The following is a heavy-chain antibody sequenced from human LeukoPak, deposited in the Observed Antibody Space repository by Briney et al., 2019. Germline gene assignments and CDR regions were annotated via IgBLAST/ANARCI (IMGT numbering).Heavy chain of an antibody. CDR1: GFTFSRYS. Sequence: GGSLRLSCAASGFTFSRYSMHWVRQAPGKGLEYVSAISSNGGSTYYANSVKGRFTISRDNAKNSLYLQMNSLRAEDTAVYYCARDFPTMTTAGAFDIWGQGTMVTVSS. J-gene: IGHJ3*02. CDR2: ISSNGGST. V-gene: IGHV3-64*01. D-gene: IGHD4-17*01. CDR3: ARDFPTMTTAGAFDI.